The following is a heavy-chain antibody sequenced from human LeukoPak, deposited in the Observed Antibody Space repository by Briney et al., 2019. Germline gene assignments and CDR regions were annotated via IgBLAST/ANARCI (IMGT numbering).Heavy chain of an antibody. J-gene: IGHJ5*02. Sequence: RASVKVSCKASGYTFISYDINWVRQAPGQGLEWMGLINPTGGSTGYAQKFQGRVTMTRDMSTSTDYMELSSLRSEDTAIYYCARDNSVGDNAWWFDPWGQGTLVTVSS. V-gene: IGHV1-46*01. CDR2: INPTGGST. CDR1: GYTFISYD. D-gene: IGHD1-26*01. CDR3: ARDNSVGDNAWWFDP.